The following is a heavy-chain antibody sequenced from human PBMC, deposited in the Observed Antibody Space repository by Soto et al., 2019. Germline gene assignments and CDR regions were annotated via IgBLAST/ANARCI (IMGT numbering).Heavy chain of an antibody. CDR2: ISYDGSNK. V-gene: IGHV3-30-3*01. Sequence: QVQLVESGGGVVQPGRSLRLSCAASGFTFSSYAMHWVRQAPGKGLEWVAVISYDGSNKYYADSVKGRFIISRDNSKNTLYLQMNSLRAEDTAVYYCARGLVVGGAVAVFDYWGQGTLVTVSS. J-gene: IGHJ4*02. CDR1: GFTFSSYA. CDR3: ARGLVVGGAVAVFDY. D-gene: IGHD6-19*01.